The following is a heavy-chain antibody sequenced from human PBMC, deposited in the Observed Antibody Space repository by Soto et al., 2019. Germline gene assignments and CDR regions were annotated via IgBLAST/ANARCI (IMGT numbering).Heavy chain of an antibody. CDR3: AVDSSGWDNYGMDV. Sequence: GESLKISCAASGFTFSDHYMDWVRQAPGKGLEWVGRTRNKANSYTTEYAASVKGRFTISRDDSKNSLYLQMNSLKTEDTAVYYCAVDSSGWDNYGMDVWGQGTTVTVSS. CDR1: GFTFSDHY. D-gene: IGHD6-19*01. J-gene: IGHJ6*02. CDR2: TRNKANSYTT. V-gene: IGHV3-72*01.